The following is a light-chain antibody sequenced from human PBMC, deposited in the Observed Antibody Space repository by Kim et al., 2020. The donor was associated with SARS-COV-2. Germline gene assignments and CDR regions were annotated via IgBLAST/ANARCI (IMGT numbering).Light chain of an antibody. V-gene: IGKV3D-20*01. CDR1: QSVSRY. J-gene: IGKJ4*01. Sequence: EIVLTQSPATLSLSPGERATLSCGASQSVSRYLAWYQQKPGLAPRLVIYDVSSRATGIPERFSGSGSGTDFTLTISGLDPEDFAVYYCQQYGNSPLTFGGGTKVDIK. CDR2: DVS. CDR3: QQYGNSPLT.